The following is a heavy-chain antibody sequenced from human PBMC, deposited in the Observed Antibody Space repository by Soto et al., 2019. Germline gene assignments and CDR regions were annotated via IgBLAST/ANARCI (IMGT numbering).Heavy chain of an antibody. CDR2: VSPNSGNT. D-gene: IGHD2-2*01. Sequence: EASVKVSCKASGYTFADYDINWVRQAPGQGLEWMGWVSPNSGNTVYAQKFQDRVTMTRDTSISTAYMELSSLGFEDTAMYYCARGRFYSETSTWFAFWGQGTPVTGSS. CDR1: GYTFADYD. J-gene: IGHJ5*01. V-gene: IGHV1-8*01. CDR3: ARGRFYSETSTWFAF.